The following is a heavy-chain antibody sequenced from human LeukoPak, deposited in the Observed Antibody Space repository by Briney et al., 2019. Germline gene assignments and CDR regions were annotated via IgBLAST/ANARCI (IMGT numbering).Heavy chain of an antibody. Sequence: GGSLRLSCAASGFTFSDYYMSWIRQAPGKGLEWVSYISSSGSTIYYADSVKGRFTISRDNAKNSLYLQMNSLRAEDTALYYCASFDYGQYYFDYWGQGTLVTVSS. CDR1: GFTFSDYY. J-gene: IGHJ4*02. CDR2: ISSSGSTI. CDR3: ASFDYGQYYFDY. V-gene: IGHV3-11*01. D-gene: IGHD4-17*01.